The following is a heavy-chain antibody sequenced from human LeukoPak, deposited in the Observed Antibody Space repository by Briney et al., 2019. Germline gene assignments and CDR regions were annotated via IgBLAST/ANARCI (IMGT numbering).Heavy chain of an antibody. J-gene: IGHJ4*02. D-gene: IGHD3-16*01. V-gene: IGHV3-21*01. CDR1: GFPFSRYS. Sequence: RGSPRDSCAASGFPFSRYSMNWGPQAPGKRPEGVSSISGVGGSIYYAGSVKGRFIISRDNAKNSLYLQTNGLRADDPAVYYCARGVDLTGFDYWGQGTLVTVSS. CDR3: ARGVDLTGFDY. CDR2: ISGVGGSI.